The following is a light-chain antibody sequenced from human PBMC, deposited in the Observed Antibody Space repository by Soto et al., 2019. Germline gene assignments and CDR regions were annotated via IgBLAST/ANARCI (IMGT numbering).Light chain of an antibody. Sequence: EIVLTQSPATLSLSPGERATLSCRASQSVSSYLAWYQQKPGQAPRLLIYDASNRATGIPARFSGSESGTDFTLTISSLEHEDFALYYCQQQTFGQGNKVDIK. CDR3: QQQT. CDR2: DAS. CDR1: QSVSSY. J-gene: IGKJ1*01. V-gene: IGKV3-11*01.